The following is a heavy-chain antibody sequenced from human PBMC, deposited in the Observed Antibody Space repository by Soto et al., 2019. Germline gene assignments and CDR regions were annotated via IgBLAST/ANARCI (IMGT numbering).Heavy chain of an antibody. J-gene: IGHJ6*02. Sequence: PGGSLRLSCAASGFTFSSYAMSWVRQAPGKGLEWVSAISGSGGSTYYADSVKGRFTISRDNSKNTLYLQMNSLRAEDTAVYYCAKDDFWSGYSYYYYGMDVWGQGTTVTVSS. D-gene: IGHD3-3*01. CDR2: ISGSGGST. CDR1: GFTFSSYA. CDR3: AKDDFWSGYSYYYYGMDV. V-gene: IGHV3-23*01.